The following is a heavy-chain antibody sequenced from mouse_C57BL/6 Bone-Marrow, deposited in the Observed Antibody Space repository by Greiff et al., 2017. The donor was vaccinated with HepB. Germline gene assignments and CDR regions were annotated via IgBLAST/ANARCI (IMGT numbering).Heavy chain of an antibody. Sequence: EVKLVESGAELVRPGASVKLSCTASGFNIKDDYMHWVKQRPEQGLEWIGWIDPENGDTEYASKFQGKATITADTSSNTAYLQLSSLTSEDTAVYYWRFYGYDGSWFAYWGQGTLVTVSA. CDR3: RFYGYDGSWFAY. V-gene: IGHV14-4*01. CDR2: IDPENGDT. J-gene: IGHJ3*01. D-gene: IGHD2-2*01. CDR1: GFNIKDDY.